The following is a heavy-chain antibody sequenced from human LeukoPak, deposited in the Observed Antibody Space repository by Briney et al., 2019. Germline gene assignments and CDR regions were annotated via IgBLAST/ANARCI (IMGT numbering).Heavy chain of an antibody. J-gene: IGHJ4*02. D-gene: IGHD4-11*01. CDR1: GVSISAYY. Sequence: SETLSLTCSVSGVSISAYYWSWIRQSAGNRLEWIGRIYPGEGIYATATTSYNPSFKSRVTMSGDTSKNQLSLELSSVTAADTAVYYCARDPTTVTTIFDSWGQGILVTVSS. CDR3: ARDPTTVTTIFDS. CDR2: IYPGEGIYATATT. V-gene: IGHV4-4*07.